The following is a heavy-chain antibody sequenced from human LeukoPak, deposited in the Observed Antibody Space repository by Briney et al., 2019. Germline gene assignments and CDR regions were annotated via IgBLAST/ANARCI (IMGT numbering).Heavy chain of an antibody. V-gene: IGHV4-59*01. J-gene: IGHJ4*02. CDR1: GGSISSYY. CDR2: IYYSGST. Sequence: SETLSLTCTVSGGSISSYYWSWIRQPPGKGLEWIGYIYYSGSTNYNPSLKSRVTISVDTSKNQFSLKLSSVTAADTAVYYCGRAPGDYVWGSYRYTGNYFDYWGQGTLVTVSS. D-gene: IGHD3-16*02. CDR3: GRAPGDYVWGSYRYTGNYFDY.